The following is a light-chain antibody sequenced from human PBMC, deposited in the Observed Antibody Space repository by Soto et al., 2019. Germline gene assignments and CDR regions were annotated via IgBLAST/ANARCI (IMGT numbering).Light chain of an antibody. Sequence: EIMMTQSPATLSVSPGERATLSCRARQSVSSNLAWYQQKPGQAPRLLIYGASTRATGIPARFSGSGSGTEFTLTISSLQSEDFAVYYCQQYNNWPPWTFGQGTKVDIK. CDR1: QSVSSN. J-gene: IGKJ1*01. CDR3: QQYNNWPPWT. CDR2: GAS. V-gene: IGKV3-15*01.